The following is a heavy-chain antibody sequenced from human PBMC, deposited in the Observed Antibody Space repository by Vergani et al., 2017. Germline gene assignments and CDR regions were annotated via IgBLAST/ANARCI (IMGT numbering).Heavy chain of an antibody. CDR2: ISGSGGST. CDR1: GFTFSSYA. J-gene: IGHJ6*02. CDR3: ARDALPHYYGSGPSYPYYYGMDV. D-gene: IGHD3-10*01. Sequence: EVQLLESGGGLVQPGGSLRLSCAASGFTFSSYAMSWVRQAPGKGLEWVSAISGSGGSTYYADSVKGRFTISRDNSKNTLYLQMNSLRAEDTAVYYCARDALPHYYGSGPSYPYYYGMDVWGQGTTVTVSS. V-gene: IGHV3-23*01.